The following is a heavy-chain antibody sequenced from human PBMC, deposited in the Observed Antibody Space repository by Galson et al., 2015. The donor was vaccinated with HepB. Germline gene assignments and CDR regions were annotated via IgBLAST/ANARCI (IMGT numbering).Heavy chain of an antibody. J-gene: IGHJ4*02. V-gene: IGHV3-23*01. Sequence: SLRLSCAASGFTFSSYAMRWVRQAPGKGLEWVSTISGSGDGPHYADSVKGRSTISRDNSKNTMYVEMNSLRADDTAVYYCAKVGHDYGDYWGQGTLVTVSS. CDR2: ISGSGDGP. CDR3: AKVGHDYGDY. CDR1: GFTFSSYA.